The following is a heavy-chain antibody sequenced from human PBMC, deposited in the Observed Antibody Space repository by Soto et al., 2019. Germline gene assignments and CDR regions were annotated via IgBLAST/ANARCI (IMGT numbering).Heavy chain of an antibody. D-gene: IGHD1-26*01. CDR2: IYYSGST. CDR1: GGSISSYY. CDR3: ASVRSYSGKNGPFDY. Sequence: QVQLQESGPGLVKPSETLSLTCTVSGGSISSYYWSWIRQPPGKGLEWIGYIYYSGSTNYNPSLKSRVPIXXDXSXXQFSLKLSSVTAADTAVYYCASVRSYSGKNGPFDYWGQGTLVTVSS. J-gene: IGHJ4*02. V-gene: IGHV4-59*01.